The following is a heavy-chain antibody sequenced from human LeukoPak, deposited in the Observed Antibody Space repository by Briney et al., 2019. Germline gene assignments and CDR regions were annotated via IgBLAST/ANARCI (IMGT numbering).Heavy chain of an antibody. CDR2: ISHSGTTI. V-gene: IGHV3-48*03. CDR3: AELGITMIGGV. J-gene: IGHJ6*04. Sequence: PGGSLRLSCAASGFTFSSCEMNWVRQAPGRGLEWVSFISHSGTTIYYADSVKGRFTISRDNAKNSLYLQMNSLRAEDTAVYYCAELGITMIGGVWGKGTTVTISS. CDR1: GFTFSSCE. D-gene: IGHD3-10*02.